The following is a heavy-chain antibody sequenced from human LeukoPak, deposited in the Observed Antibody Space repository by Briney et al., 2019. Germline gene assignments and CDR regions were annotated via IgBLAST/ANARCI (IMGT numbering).Heavy chain of an antibody. V-gene: IGHV1-46*01. D-gene: IGHD6-13*01. Sequence: GASVKDSCKASGDTFTSYYMHWVRQAPGQGLEWMGIINPSGGSTSYAQKFQGRDTMTRDTSTSTVYMELSSLRSEDTAVYYCARDDTTAAGTKIDYWGQGTLVTVSS. CDR2: INPSGGST. CDR3: ARDDTTAAGTKIDY. CDR1: GDTFTSYY. J-gene: IGHJ4*02.